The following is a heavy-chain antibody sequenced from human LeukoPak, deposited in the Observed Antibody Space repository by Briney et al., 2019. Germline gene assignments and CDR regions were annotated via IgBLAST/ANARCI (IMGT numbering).Heavy chain of an antibody. CDR2: FDPEDGET. V-gene: IGHV1-24*01. CDR3: ATDRGYQLPYSPWGGFQH. Sequence: ASVKVSCKVSGYTLTELSMHWVRQAPGKGLEWMGGFDPEDGETIYAQKFQGRVTMTEDTSTDTVYMELSSLRSEDTAVYYCATDRGYQLPYSPWGGFQHWGQGTLVTVSS. J-gene: IGHJ1*01. CDR1: GYTLTELS. D-gene: IGHD2-2*01.